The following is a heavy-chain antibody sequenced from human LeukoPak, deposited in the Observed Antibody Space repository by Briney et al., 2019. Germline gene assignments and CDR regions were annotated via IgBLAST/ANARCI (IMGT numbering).Heavy chain of an antibody. CDR1: GGSTRSGRHH. J-gene: IGHJ6*03. CDR2: LDESGRP. D-gene: IGHD2-15*01. V-gene: IGHV4-39*07. CDR3: ARDLGGYPFFMDV. Sequence: SETLSLTCSVSGGSTRSGRHHWAWVRQPPGKGLEFIGSLDESGRPYYNAPLKSRVTISEDSSGKQFSLNLSSVTAADTAVYYCARDLGGYPFFMDVWGRGTTVTVSS.